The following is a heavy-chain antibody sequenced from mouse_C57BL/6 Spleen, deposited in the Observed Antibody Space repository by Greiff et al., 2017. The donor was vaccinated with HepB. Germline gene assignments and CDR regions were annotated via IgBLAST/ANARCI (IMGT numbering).Heavy chain of an antibody. J-gene: IGHJ4*01. CDR1: GFTFSSYG. CDR3: ARRMGGPMDY. D-gene: IGHD2-3*01. CDR2: ISSGGSYT. V-gene: IGHV5-6*01. Sequence: EVQVVESGGDLVKPGGSLKLSCAASGFTFSSYGMSWVRQTPDKRLEWVATISSGGSYTYYPDSMKGRFTIARDNSKNTLYLQMSSLRSEDTAMYYCARRMGGPMDYWGQGTSVTVSS.